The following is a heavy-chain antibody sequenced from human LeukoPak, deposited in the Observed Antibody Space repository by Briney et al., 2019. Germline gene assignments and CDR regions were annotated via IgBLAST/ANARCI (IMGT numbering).Heavy chain of an antibody. V-gene: IGHV3-7*01. CDR1: GFTFSSYW. CDR3: AREVPGALNAFDI. Sequence: GGSLRLSCVASGFTFSSYWMSWVRQAPGKGLEWVADIKQDGSEKYYVDSVKGRFTISRDNAKNSLYLQMNSLRAEDTAVYYCAREVPGALNAFDIWGQGTMVTVSS. D-gene: IGHD4/OR15-4a*01. J-gene: IGHJ3*02. CDR2: IKQDGSEK.